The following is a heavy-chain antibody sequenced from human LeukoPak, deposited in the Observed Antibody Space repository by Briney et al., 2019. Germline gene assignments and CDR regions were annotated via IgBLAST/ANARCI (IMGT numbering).Heavy chain of an antibody. CDR1: GFTFSSSV. V-gene: IGHV3-23*01. CDR3: ARDLRDSSGSNY. Sequence: GGSLRLSCAASGFTFSSSVMTWVRQAPGKGLEWVSVISGSGGKTYYADSVKGRFTISRDNAKNSLYLQMNSLRAEDTAVYYCARDLRDSSGSNYWGQGTLVTVSS. CDR2: ISGSGGKT. D-gene: IGHD3-22*01. J-gene: IGHJ4*02.